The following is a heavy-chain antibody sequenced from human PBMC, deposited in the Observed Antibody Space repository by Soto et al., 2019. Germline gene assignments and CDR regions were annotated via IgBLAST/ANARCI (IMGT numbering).Heavy chain of an antibody. J-gene: IGHJ4*02. CDR2: IYYSGST. CDR3: ARYQLYRYYFDH. D-gene: IGHD3-10*01. Sequence: SDTLSLTCTVCGGSTSSSSYYWGWIRQPPGKGLEWIGSIYYSGSTYYNPSLKSRVTMTTDTSTSTAYMELRSLRSDDTPVYSCARYQLYRYYFDHWGQETLVTVSS. CDR1: GGSTSSSSYY. V-gene: IGHV4-39*01.